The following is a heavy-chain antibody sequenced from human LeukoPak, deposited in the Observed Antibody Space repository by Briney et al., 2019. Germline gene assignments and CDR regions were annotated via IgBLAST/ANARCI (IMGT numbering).Heavy chain of an antibody. Sequence: SVEVSCKASGGTFSSYAISWVRQAPGQGLEWMGGIIPIFGTANYAQKFQGRVTITADESTSTAYMELSSLRSEDTAVYYCARGGALAVAGTLLFDYWGQGTLVTVSS. J-gene: IGHJ4*02. V-gene: IGHV1-69*13. CDR2: IIPIFGTA. CDR1: GGTFSSYA. CDR3: ARGGALAVAGTLLFDY. D-gene: IGHD6-19*01.